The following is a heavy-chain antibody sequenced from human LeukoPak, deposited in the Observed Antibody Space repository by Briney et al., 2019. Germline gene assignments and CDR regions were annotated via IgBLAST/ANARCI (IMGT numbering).Heavy chain of an antibody. Sequence: PGGSLRLSCAASGFTFSSYAMSWVRQAPGKGLEWVSAISGSGGSTYYADSVKGRFTISRDNSKNTLYLQMNSLRAEDTAVYYCAKAPGWGTYYYYVMDVWGQGTTVTVSS. CDR1: GFTFSSYA. D-gene: IGHD3-16*01. J-gene: IGHJ6*02. CDR3: AKAPGWGTYYYYVMDV. CDR2: ISGSGGST. V-gene: IGHV3-23*01.